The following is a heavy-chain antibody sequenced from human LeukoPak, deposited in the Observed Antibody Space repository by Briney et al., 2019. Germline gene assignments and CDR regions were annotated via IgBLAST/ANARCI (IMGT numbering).Heavy chain of an antibody. J-gene: IGHJ3*02. Sequence: SETLSLTCTVSGGSISSYYWSWIRQPPGKGLEWIGYIYYSGSTNYNPSLKGRVTISVDTSKNQFSLKLSSVTAADTAVYYCARGGYSSGWSGAFDIWGQGTMVTVSS. V-gene: IGHV4-59*08. D-gene: IGHD6-19*01. CDR3: ARGGYSSGWSGAFDI. CDR2: IYYSGST. CDR1: GGSISSYY.